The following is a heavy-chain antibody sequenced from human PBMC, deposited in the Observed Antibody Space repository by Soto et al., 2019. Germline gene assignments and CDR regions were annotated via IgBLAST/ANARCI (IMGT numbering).Heavy chain of an antibody. CDR1: GGSISSYY. CDR3: ARTRAMAPFDY. D-gene: IGHD2-2*01. CDR2: IYYSGST. V-gene: IGHV4-59*01. Sequence: SSETLSLTCTVSGGSISSYYWSWIRQPPGKGLEWIGYIYYSGSTNYNPSLKSRVTISVDTSKNQFSLKLSSVTAADTAVYYCARTRAMAPFDYWGQGTLVTVSS. J-gene: IGHJ4*02.